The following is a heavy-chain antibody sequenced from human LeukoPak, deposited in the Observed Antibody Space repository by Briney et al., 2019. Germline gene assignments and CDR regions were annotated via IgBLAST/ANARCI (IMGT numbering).Heavy chain of an antibody. Sequence: GGSLRLSCAASGFTFSGYAMSWVRQAPGKGLEWVSGISGSTATTYYADSVKGRFTISRDNSKNTLYLQMNSLRTEDTAVYYCARPPSTTWIHDAFDIWGQGTMVTVSS. V-gene: IGHV3-23*01. CDR3: ARPPSTTWIHDAFDI. CDR1: GFTFSGYA. D-gene: IGHD1-1*01. CDR2: ISGSTATT. J-gene: IGHJ3*02.